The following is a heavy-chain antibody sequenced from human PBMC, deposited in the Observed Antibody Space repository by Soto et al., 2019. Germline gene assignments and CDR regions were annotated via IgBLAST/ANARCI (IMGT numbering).Heavy chain of an antibody. CDR3: ARGNGSIAARRNRYYYYYMHV. CDR1: GFTFSSYG. J-gene: IGHJ6*03. V-gene: IGHV3-33*01. Sequence: GGSLRLSGAASGFTFSSYGMHWVRQAPGKGLEWVAVIWYDGSNKYYADSVKGRFTISRDNSKNTLYLQMNSLRSEDTAVYYCARGNGSIAARRNRYYYYYMHVWGKGTTVTVSS. CDR2: IWYDGSNK. D-gene: IGHD6-6*01.